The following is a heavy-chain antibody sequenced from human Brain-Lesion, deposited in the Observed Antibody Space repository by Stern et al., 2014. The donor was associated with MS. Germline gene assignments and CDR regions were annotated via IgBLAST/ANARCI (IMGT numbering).Heavy chain of an antibody. CDR1: GGSISSSNW. J-gene: IGHJ4*02. CDR3: ARFPASRPHVFDS. CDR2: SDHSGST. D-gene: IGHD6-13*01. V-gene: IGHV4-4*02. Sequence: VQLVESGPGLVKPSGTLSLTCAVSGGSISSSNWWSWVRQSPGKGLEWIGESDHSGSTIYNPSLKSRVTVSVDKSKNRLSLNLSSVTAADTAVYFCARFPASRPHVFDSWGQGTLVTVSS.